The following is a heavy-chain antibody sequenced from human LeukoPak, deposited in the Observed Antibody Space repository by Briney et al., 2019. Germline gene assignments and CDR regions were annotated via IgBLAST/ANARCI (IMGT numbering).Heavy chain of an antibody. J-gene: IGHJ4*02. V-gene: IGHV1-18*01. CDR3: ARGRSFKSSSTQDY. CDR2: ISAYNGNT. CDR1: GYTFTSYG. D-gene: IGHD6-13*01. Sequence: ASVKVSCKTSGYTFTSYGISWVRQAPGQGLEWMGWISAYNGNTNYAQKLQGRVTMTTDTSTSTAYMELRSLRSDDTAVYYCARGRSFKSSSTQDYWGQGTLVTVSS.